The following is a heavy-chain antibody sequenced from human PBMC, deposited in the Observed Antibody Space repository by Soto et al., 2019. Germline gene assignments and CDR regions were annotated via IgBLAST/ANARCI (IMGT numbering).Heavy chain of an antibody. CDR2: INHSGST. Sequence: PSETLSLTCGVYGGSLSGYHWSWIRQPPGKGLKWIGEINHSGSTNYNPSLKSRLTISVDTSKNQFSLKLSSVTAANTAMYYCARSLGSGYYYYYGIDIWGQGTTVTVSS. J-gene: IGHJ6*02. CDR1: GGSLSGYH. D-gene: IGHD3-10*01. V-gene: IGHV4-34*01. CDR3: ARSLGSGYYYYYGIDI.